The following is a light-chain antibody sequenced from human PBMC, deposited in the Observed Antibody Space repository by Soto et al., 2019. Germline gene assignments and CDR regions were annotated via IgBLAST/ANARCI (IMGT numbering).Light chain of an antibody. J-gene: IGKJ4*01. CDR1: QSISNY. CDR3: QQSYSTPLLT. CDR2: AAS. Sequence: DIQMTQSPSSLSASVGDRVTITCRASQSISNYLNWYQQKPGKAPKLLIYAASSLQSGVPSRFSGSGSGTDVTLTISSLQPEDFATYYCQQSYSTPLLTFGGGTKVEIK. V-gene: IGKV1-39*01.